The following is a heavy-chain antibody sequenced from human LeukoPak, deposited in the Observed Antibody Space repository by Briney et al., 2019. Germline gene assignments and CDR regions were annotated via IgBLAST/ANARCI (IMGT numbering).Heavy chain of an antibody. Sequence: ASVKVSCKTSGYSLTDYYMHWVRQAPGQGLEWMGWINPNGGGTSSAQKFQGRVTMTRDTSITTVYMEVSWLTSDYTAIYYCARADRLHGGPYLIGPWGQGTLVTVSS. D-gene: IGHD2-21*01. CDR2: INPNGGGT. V-gene: IGHV1-2*02. J-gene: IGHJ5*02. CDR3: ARADRLHGGPYLIGP. CDR1: GYSLTDYY.